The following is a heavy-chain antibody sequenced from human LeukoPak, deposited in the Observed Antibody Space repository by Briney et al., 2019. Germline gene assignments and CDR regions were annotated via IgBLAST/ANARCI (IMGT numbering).Heavy chain of an antibody. CDR3: ARDQYYYDSTEYYDANNFDF. CDR1: GFSFITYS. V-gene: IGHV3-21*01. Sequence: GGSLRLSCAASGFSFITYSMSWVRQAPGKGLEWVSAISSGGSYIYYADSVKGRLTISRDDAKKSLYLQMNSLRAEDTAVYYCARDQYYYDSTEYYDANNFDFWGQGTLVTVSS. CDR2: ISSGGSYI. J-gene: IGHJ4*02. D-gene: IGHD3-22*01.